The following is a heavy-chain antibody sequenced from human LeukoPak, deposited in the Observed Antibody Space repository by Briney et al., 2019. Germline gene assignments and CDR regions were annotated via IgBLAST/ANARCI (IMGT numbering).Heavy chain of an antibody. CDR1: GFTFSSYA. D-gene: IGHD3-9*01. CDR3: AKDHVLRCFSYSFDY. Sequence: GGSLRLSCAASGFTFSSYAMSWVRQAPGKGLEWVSAISGSGGSTYYADSVKGRFTISRDNSKNTLYLQMNSLRAEDTAVYYCAKDHVLRCFSYSFDYWGQGTLVTVSS. J-gene: IGHJ4*02. CDR2: ISGSGGST. V-gene: IGHV3-23*01.